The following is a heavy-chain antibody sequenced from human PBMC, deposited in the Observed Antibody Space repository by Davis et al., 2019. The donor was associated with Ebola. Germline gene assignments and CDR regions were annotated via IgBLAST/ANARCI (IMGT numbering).Heavy chain of an antibody. Sequence: HSQTLSLTCAISGDSVSSNNAAWSWIRQSPSRGLEWLGRPYYRSKWYNDYAVSVKSRITIKQDTSKNQFSLQLNAVTPEDTAVYYCARATYNWNYDYWGQGTLVSVSS. D-gene: IGHD1-7*01. CDR1: GDSVSSNNAA. J-gene: IGHJ4*02. CDR3: ARATYNWNYDY. CDR2: PYYRSKWYN. V-gene: IGHV6-1*01.